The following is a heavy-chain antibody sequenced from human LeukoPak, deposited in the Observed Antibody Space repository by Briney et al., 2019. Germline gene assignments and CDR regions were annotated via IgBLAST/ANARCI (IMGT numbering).Heavy chain of an antibody. J-gene: IGHJ3*02. CDR3: ARGGPVVEAFGNDAFDI. D-gene: IGHD1-26*01. Sequence: PSETLSLTCAVYGGSFSGFYWSWIRQPPGKGLEWIGDINHSGGTNYIPSLKSRVTISVDTSKNQFSLKLSSVTAADTAVYYCARGGPVVEAFGNDAFDIWGQGTMVTVSS. CDR2: INHSGGT. CDR1: GGSFSGFY. V-gene: IGHV4-34*01.